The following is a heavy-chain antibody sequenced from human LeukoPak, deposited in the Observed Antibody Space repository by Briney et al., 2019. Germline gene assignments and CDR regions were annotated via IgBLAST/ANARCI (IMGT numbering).Heavy chain of an antibody. V-gene: IGHV4-59*01. D-gene: IGHD3-9*01. CDR1: GGSFSGYY. Sequence: SETLSLTCAVYGGSFSGYYWSWIRQPPGKGLEWIGYIYYSGSTNYNPSLKSRVTISVDTSKNQFSLKLSSVTAADTAVYYCARSSSGLRYFDWLPIDYWGQGTLVTVSS. CDR3: ARSSSGLRYFDWLPIDY. J-gene: IGHJ4*02. CDR2: IYYSGST.